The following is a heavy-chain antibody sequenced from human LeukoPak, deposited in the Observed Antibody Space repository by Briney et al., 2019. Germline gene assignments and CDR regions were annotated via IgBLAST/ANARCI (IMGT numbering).Heavy chain of an antibody. J-gene: IGHJ4*02. V-gene: IGHV7-4-1*02. D-gene: IGHD1-26*01. Sequence: ASVKVSCKASGYTFTSYAMNWVRQAPGQGLEWMGWINTNTGNPTYAQGFTGRFVFSLDTSVSTAYLQISSLKAEDTDVYYCARFVGPGANVSFSIDYWGQGTLVTVSS. CDR2: INTNTGNP. CDR1: GYTFTSYA. CDR3: ARFVGPGANVSFSIDY.